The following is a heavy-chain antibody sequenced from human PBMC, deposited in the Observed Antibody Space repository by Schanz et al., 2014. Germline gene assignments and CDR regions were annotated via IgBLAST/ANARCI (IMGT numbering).Heavy chain of an antibody. J-gene: IGHJ6*02. V-gene: IGHV3-23*04. D-gene: IGHD6-13*01. CDR3: AKEGPAAAGTNGLDV. Sequence: EVQLVESGGGLLQPGGSLRLSCAASGYAFSRYAMSWVRQAPGKGLQWVSGISISGGSTYYEDSVKGRFTISRDNSKNTLYLQMNRLRAEDTAVYYCAKEGPAAAGTNGLDVWGQGTTVTVSS. CDR1: GYAFSRYA. CDR2: ISISGGST.